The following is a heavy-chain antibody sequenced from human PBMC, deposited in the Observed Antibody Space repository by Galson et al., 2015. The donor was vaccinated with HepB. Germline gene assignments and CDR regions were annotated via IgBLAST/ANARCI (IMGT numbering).Heavy chain of an antibody. V-gene: IGHV4-39*01. D-gene: IGHD3-9*01. CDR3: ATHVEVTGFPTPPDY. Sequence: LSLTCNVSGGSISSSSYYWGWIRQPPGKGLEWIGGIYYSGETYYSPSLKSRVTISVDTSKNQFSLKLHSVTAADTAVYYCATHVEVTGFPTPPDYWGQGTLVTVSS. J-gene: IGHJ4*02. CDR1: GGSISSSSYY. CDR2: IYYSGET.